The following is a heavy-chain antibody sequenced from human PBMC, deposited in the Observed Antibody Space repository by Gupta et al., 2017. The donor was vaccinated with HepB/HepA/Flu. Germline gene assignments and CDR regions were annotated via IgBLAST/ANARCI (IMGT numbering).Heavy chain of an antibody. V-gene: IGHV3-23*01. CDR1: GFTFSNSP. CDR3: AKGGHYDTTCHFDY. D-gene: IGHD3-22*01. CDR2: MNGSGGST. Sequence: EVQLLESGGGLAQPGGSLRLSCAASGFTFSNSPMSWVRQAPGKGLEWVSGMNGSGGSTYYADSVTGRFTISRDNSKNTLYLQMSSLRVEDTAVYYCAKGGHYDTTCHFDYWGQGTLVTVAS. J-gene: IGHJ4*02.